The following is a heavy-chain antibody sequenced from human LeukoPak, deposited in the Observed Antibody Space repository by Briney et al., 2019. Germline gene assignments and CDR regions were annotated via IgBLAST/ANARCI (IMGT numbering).Heavy chain of an antibody. CDR3: AKDGIAGADNSHFDN. CDR1: GFTFSRYA. V-gene: IGHV3-23*01. J-gene: IGHJ4*02. D-gene: IGHD4-23*01. Sequence: GGSLRLSCAPAGFTFSRYAMSWVRQAPGKGLEWVSGLSNSGGSTYYADSVKGRFTISRDNSKNTLYLQMNSLRAEDTAVYYCAKDGIAGADNSHFDNWGQGTLVTVSS. CDR2: LSNSGGST.